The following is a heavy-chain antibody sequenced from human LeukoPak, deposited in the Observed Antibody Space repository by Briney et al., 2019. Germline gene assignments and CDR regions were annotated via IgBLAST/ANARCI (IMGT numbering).Heavy chain of an antibody. CDR3: AREWLRDFDY. CDR1: GYTFTSYG. Sequence: ASVKVSCKASGYTFTSYGITWVRQAPGQGLEWMGWINPYNSNTEYAQKLQGRVTMTTDTSTSTAYMELRSLRSDDTAVYYCAREWLRDFDYWGQGTLVTVSS. D-gene: IGHD5-12*01. V-gene: IGHV1-18*01. J-gene: IGHJ4*02. CDR2: INPYNSNT.